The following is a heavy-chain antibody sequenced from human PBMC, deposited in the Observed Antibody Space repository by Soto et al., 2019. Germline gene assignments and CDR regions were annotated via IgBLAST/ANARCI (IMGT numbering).Heavy chain of an antibody. V-gene: IGHV3-53*04. CDR3: ARVESITGTDLAGFDP. D-gene: IGHD1-20*01. CDR2: IYSGGST. J-gene: IGHJ5*02. Sequence: HPGGSLRLSCAASGFTVSSNYMSWVRQAPGKGLEWVSVIYSGGSTYYADSVKGRFTISRHNSKNTLYLQMNSLRAEDTAVYYCARVESITGTDLAGFDPWGQGTLVTVSS. CDR1: GFTVSSNY.